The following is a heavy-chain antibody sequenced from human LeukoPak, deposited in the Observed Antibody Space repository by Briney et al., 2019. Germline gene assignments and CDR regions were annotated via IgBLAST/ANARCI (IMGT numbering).Heavy chain of an antibody. D-gene: IGHD3-9*01. CDR2: INAGNGNT. CDR3: AREGILTGYYTDTGPWYYFDY. J-gene: IGHJ4*02. CDR1: GYTFTSYA. V-gene: IGHV1-3*01. Sequence: ASVKVSCKASGYTFTSYAMHWVRQAPGQRLEWMGWINAGNGNTKYSQKFQGRVTITRDTSASTAYMELSSLRSEGTAVYYCAREGILTGYYTDTGPWYYFDYWGQGTLVTVSS.